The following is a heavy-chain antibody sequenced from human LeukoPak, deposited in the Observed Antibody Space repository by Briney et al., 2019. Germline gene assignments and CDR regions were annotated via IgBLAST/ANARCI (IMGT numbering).Heavy chain of an antibody. Sequence: KTSETLSLTCTVSGGSISSSSYYWGWIRQPPGKGLEWIGSIYYSGSTYYNPSLKSRVTISVDTSKNQFSLKLSSVTAADTAVYYCARDGLYDSSGYRPGAFDIWGQGTMVTVSS. CDR1: GGSISSSSYY. CDR2: IYYSGST. V-gene: IGHV4-39*01. D-gene: IGHD3-22*01. J-gene: IGHJ3*02. CDR3: ARDGLYDSSGYRPGAFDI.